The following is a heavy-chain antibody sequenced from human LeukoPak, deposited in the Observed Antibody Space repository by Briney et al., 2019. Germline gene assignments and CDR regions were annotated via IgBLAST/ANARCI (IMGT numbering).Heavy chain of an antibody. V-gene: IGHV4-61*02. CDR1: GGSISSGSYY. Sequence: SETLSLTCTVSGGSISSGSYYWSWIRQPAGKGLEWIGRIYTSGSTNYNPSLKSRVTISVDTSKNQFSLKLSSVTAADTAVYYCARYGHDSSRWLSNYYYYMDVWGKGTTVTVSS. D-gene: IGHD3-22*01. CDR3: ARYGHDSSRWLSNYYYYMDV. CDR2: IYTSGST. J-gene: IGHJ6*03.